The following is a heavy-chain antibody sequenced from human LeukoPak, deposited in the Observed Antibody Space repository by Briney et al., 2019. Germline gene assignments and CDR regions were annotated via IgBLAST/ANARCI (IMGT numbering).Heavy chain of an antibody. J-gene: IGHJ3*02. CDR3: AKPGSSGWSFELGDAFDI. CDR1: GGSFSGYY. CDR2: INHSGST. D-gene: IGHD6-19*01. V-gene: IGHV4-34*01. Sequence: SETLSLTCAVYGGSFSGYYWSWIRQPPGKGLEWIGEINHSGSTNYNPSLKSRVTISVDTSKNQFSLKLSSVTAADTAVYYCAKPGSSGWSFELGDAFDIWGQGTMVTVSS.